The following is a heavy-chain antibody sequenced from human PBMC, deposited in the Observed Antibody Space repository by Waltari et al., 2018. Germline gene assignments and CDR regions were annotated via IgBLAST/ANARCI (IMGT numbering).Heavy chain of an antibody. Sequence: QVQLQESGPGLVKPSQTLSLTCTVSGGSLSSGSYYWNWTRQPAGTGLEWIGYIYTSGSTNYNPSLKSRVTISVDTSKNQFSLKLSSVTAADTAVYYCARDYSSSDRNGMDVWGQGTTVTVSS. CDR2: IYTSGST. CDR3: ARDYSSSDRNGMDV. J-gene: IGHJ6*02. D-gene: IGHD6-6*01. V-gene: IGHV4-61*09. CDR1: GGSLSSGSYY.